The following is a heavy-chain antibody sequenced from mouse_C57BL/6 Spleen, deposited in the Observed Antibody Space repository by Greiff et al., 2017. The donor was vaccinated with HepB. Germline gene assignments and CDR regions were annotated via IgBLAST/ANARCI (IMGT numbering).Heavy chain of an antibody. Sequence: QVQLKESGAELAKPGASVKLSCKASGYTFTSYWMHWVKQRPGQGLEWIGYINPSSGYTKYNQKFKDKATLTADKSSSTAYMQLSSLTYEDSAVYYCARDYYGNYVGFAYWGQGTLVTVSA. J-gene: IGHJ3*01. V-gene: IGHV1-7*01. CDR3: ARDYYGNYVGFAY. CDR1: GYTFTSYW. D-gene: IGHD2-1*01. CDR2: INPSSGYT.